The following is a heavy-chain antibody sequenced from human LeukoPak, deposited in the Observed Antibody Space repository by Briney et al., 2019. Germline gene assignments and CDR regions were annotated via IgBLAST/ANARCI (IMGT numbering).Heavy chain of an antibody. Sequence: PGRSLRLSCAASGFTFSRYGMHWVRQAPGKGLEWVAVIWYDGSNKYYADSVKGRFTISRDNSKNTLYLQMNSLRAEDTAVYYCARGQNYYDSSGYYSDFDYWGQGTLVTVSS. J-gene: IGHJ4*02. CDR2: IWYDGSNK. V-gene: IGHV3-33*01. D-gene: IGHD3-22*01. CDR1: GFTFSRYG. CDR3: ARGQNYYDSSGYYSDFDY.